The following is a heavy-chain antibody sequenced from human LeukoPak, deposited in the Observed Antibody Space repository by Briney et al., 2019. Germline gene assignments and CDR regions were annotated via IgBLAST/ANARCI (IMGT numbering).Heavy chain of an antibody. V-gene: IGHV3-7*03. J-gene: IGHJ6*04. CDR3: ARNGGVYQLLLYYYYGMDV. CDR2: IKQDGSEK. D-gene: IGHD2-2*01. CDR1: GFTFSSYW. Sequence: GGSLRLSCAASGFTFSSYWMSWVRQASGKGLEWVANIKQDGSEKYYVDSVKGRFTISRDNAKNSLYLQMNSLRAEDTAVYYCARNGGVYQLLLYYYYGMDVWGKGTTVTVSS.